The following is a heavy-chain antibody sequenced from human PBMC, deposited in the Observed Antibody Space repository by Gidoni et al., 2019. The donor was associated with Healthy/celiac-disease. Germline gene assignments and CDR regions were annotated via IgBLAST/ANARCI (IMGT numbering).Heavy chain of an antibody. V-gene: IGHV1-46*01. CDR2: INPSGGST. CDR1: GYTFTTYY. Sequence: VPLVQSGAEVKKPGASVPVSCKASGYTFTTYYMHWVRQAPGQGLEWMGIINPSGGSTSYAQKFQGRVTMTRDTSTSTVYMELSSLRSEDTAVYYCARERISLVYSSGWYSDYWGQGTLVTVSS. CDR3: ARERISLVYSSGWYSDY. D-gene: IGHD6-19*01. J-gene: IGHJ4*02.